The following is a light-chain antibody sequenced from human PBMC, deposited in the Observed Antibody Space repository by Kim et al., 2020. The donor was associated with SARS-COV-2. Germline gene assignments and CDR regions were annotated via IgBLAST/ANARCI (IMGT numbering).Light chain of an antibody. V-gene: IGKV3-20*01. Sequence: AGERATLSCRASQSVSSSYLAWYQQKPGQAPRLLIYGASSRATGIPDRFSGSGSGTDFTLTISRLEPEDFAVYYCQQYGSSPPWGFGQGTKVDIK. CDR2: GAS. J-gene: IGKJ1*01. CDR1: QSVSSSY. CDR3: QQYGSSPPWG.